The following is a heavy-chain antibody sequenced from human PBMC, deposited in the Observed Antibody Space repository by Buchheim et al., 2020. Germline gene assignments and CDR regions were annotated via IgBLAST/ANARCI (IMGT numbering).Heavy chain of an antibody. J-gene: IGHJ6*02. CDR3: ARVLFSGGNSYYYYGMDV. Sequence: QVQLVESGGGVVQPGRSLRLSCAASGFTFSSYGMHWVRQTPGKGLEWVAVIWYDGSNKYYADSVKGRFTISRDNSKNTLYLQMNSLRAEDTAVYYCARVLFSGGNSYYYYGMDVWGQGTT. V-gene: IGHV3-33*01. CDR2: IWYDGSNK. CDR1: GFTFSSYG. D-gene: IGHD4-23*01.